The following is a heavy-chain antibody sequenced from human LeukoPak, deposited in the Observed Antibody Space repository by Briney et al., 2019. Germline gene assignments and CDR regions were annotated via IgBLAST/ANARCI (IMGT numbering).Heavy chain of an antibody. D-gene: IGHD2-2*01. J-gene: IGHJ5*02. V-gene: IGHV3-30*18. CDR2: ISYDGSNK. Sequence: GGSLRLSCAASGFTFSSYGMHWVRQAPGKGLEWVAVISYDGSNKYYADSVKGRFTISRDNSKNTLYLQMNSLRAEDTAVYYCAKGGDIVVVPAAMRFDPWGQGTLVTVSS. CDR3: AKGGDIVVVPAAMRFDP. CDR1: GFTFSSYG.